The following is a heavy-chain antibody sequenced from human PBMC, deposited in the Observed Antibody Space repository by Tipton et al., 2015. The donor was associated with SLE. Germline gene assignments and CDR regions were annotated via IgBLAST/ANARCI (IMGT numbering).Heavy chain of an antibody. CDR1: GGSISSHY. V-gene: IGHV4-59*11. J-gene: IGHJ4*02. CDR3: ARGGN. Sequence: TLSLTCTVSGGSISSHYWSWIRQPPGKGLGWIGSIYYSGSTYYNPSLKSRVTISVDTSKNQFSLKLSSVTAADTAVYYCARGGNWGQGTLVTVSS. CDR2: IYYSGST. D-gene: IGHD1-1*01.